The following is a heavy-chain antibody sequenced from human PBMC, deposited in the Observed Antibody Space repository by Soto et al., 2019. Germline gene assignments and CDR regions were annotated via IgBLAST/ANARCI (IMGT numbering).Heavy chain of an antibody. CDR3: AKDRGGGSRPLFDY. CDR1: GFTFSSYA. CDR2: ISGSGGST. D-gene: IGHD3-10*01. Sequence: GGSLRLSCAASGFTFSSYAMSWVRQAPGKGLEWVSAISGSGGSTYYADSAKGRFTISRDNSKKPLYLPMNSLRAEDTAGYYCAKDRGGGSRPLFDYWGQGTRVTVSS. J-gene: IGHJ4*02. V-gene: IGHV3-23*01.